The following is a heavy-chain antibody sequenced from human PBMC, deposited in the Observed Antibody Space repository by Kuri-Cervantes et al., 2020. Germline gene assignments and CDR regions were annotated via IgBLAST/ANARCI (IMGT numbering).Heavy chain of an antibody. CDR2: INAGNGNT. CDR3: ARSEDSSGCLLDY. V-gene: IGHV1-3*01. CDR1: GYTFTSYA. J-gene: IGHJ4*02. Sequence: ASVKVSCKASGYTFTSYAMHWVRQAPGQRLEWMGWINAGNGNTKYSQKFQGRVTITRDTSASTAYMELSSLRSEDTAVYYCARSEDSSGCLLDYWGQGTLVTVSS. D-gene: IGHD6-19*01.